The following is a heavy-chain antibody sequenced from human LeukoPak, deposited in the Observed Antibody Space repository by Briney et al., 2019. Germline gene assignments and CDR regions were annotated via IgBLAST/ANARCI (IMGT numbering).Heavy chain of an antibody. CDR1: GFTFSTYG. CDR3: AARSTSLVDY. CDR2: IWNDGSSM. J-gene: IGHJ4*02. Sequence: PGGSLRLSCAASGFTFSTYGMHWVRQAPGKGLEWVALIWNDGSSMHYADSVKGRFTISRDNSKSTLDLQMNGLRAEDMAVYYCAARSTSLVDYWGQGTLVAVSS. D-gene: IGHD2-2*01. V-gene: IGHV3-33*03.